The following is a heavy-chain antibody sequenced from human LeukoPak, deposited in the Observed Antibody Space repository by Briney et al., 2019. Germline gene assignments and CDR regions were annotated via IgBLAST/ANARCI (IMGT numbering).Heavy chain of an antibody. CDR3: AKGDSGSYYYYMDV. CDR2: IEYDGSDK. Sequence: GGSLRLSCVASGFSFSNYGMPWVRQAPGKGLEWMAFIEYDGSDKFYADSVKGRITISRDNSKNTLYLQMNGLRAEDTAVYFCAKGDSGSYYYYMDVWGKGTTVTVSS. V-gene: IGHV3-30*02. D-gene: IGHD3-10*01. CDR1: GFSFSNYG. J-gene: IGHJ6*03.